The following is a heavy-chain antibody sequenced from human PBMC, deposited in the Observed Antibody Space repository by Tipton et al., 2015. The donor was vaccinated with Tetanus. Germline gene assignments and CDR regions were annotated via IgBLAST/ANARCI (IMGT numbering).Heavy chain of an antibody. J-gene: IGHJ4*02. Sequence: SLRLSCAASGFTFSSYGMHWVRQAPGKGLEWVAVIWYDGSNKYYADSVKGRFTISRDNSKNTLYLQMNSLRAEDTAVYYCARDRWQQLVRGIDYWGQGTLVTVSS. CDR2: IWYDGSNK. CDR3: ARDRWQQLVRGIDY. V-gene: IGHV3-33*01. D-gene: IGHD6-13*01. CDR1: GFTFSSYG.